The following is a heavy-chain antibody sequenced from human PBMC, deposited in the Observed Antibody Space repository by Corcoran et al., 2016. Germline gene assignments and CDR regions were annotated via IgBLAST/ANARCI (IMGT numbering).Heavy chain of an antibody. V-gene: IGHV3-48*04. CDR2: ISSSSSTI. CDR3: ARDRSRWRVRGVIPTHYYYGMDV. Sequence: EVQLVESGGGLVQPGGSLRLSCAASGFTFSSYSMNWVRQAPGKGLEWVSYISSSSSTIYYADSVKGRFTISRDNAKNSLYLKINSLRAEDTAVYYCARDRSRWRVRGVIPTHYYYGMDVWVQGTTVTVSS. J-gene: IGHJ6*02. CDR1: GFTFSSYS. D-gene: IGHD3-10*01.